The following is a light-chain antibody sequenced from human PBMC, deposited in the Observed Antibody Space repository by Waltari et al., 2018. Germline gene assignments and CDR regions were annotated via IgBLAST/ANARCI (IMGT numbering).Light chain of an antibody. CDR1: NSNVGNDY. CDR3: GTWDSSLSAGV. Sequence: QSVLTQPPSVSAAPGQKVTISCSGSNSNVGNDYVSWYQQLPGTAPKLLIYDSDNRPSGIPYRFSGSKAGTSATLAITGLQTGDEAEYYCGTWDSSLSAGVFGTGTKVTV. V-gene: IGLV1-51*01. CDR2: DSD. J-gene: IGLJ1*01.